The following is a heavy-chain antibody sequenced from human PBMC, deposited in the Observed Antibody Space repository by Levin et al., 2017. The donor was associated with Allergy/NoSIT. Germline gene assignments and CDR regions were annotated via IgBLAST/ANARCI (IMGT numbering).Heavy chain of an antibody. CDR3: TRDIAARHWFDP. CDR1: GFTFGDYA. CDR2: LRSIRHGGTS. Sequence: GESLKISCTASGFTFGDYAMSWFRQTPGKGLEWVAFLRSIRHGGTSEYAASVKGRFIISRDDSKSIAYLQMNSLKIEDTAMYYCTRDIAARHWFDPWGQGTQVTVSS. D-gene: IGHD6-6*01. J-gene: IGHJ5*02. V-gene: IGHV3-49*03.